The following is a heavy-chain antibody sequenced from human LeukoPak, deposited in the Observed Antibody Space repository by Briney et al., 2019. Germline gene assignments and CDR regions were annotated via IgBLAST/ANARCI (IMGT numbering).Heavy chain of an antibody. Sequence: GGSLRLSCAASGFTFSTYWMHWVRQVPGKGLVWVSRLNSDGSSTTYADSVKGRFTISRDNAKNTLYLQMNSLRAEDTAVYYCARDFYFYGSGNIPAYWGQGTLVTVSS. CDR1: GFTFSTYW. CDR3: ARDFYFYGSGNIPAY. J-gene: IGHJ4*02. D-gene: IGHD3-10*01. V-gene: IGHV3-74*01. CDR2: LNSDGSST.